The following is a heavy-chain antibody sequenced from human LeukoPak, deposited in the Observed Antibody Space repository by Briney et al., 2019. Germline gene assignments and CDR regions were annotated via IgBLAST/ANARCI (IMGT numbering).Heavy chain of an antibody. V-gene: IGHV4-59*01. CDR1: GGSISSYY. D-gene: IGHD6-13*01. CDR2: IYYSGST. Sequence: SETLSLTCTVSGGSISSYYWSWIRQPPGKGLEWIGYIYYSGSTNYNPSLKSRVTMSADTSKNQFSLKLSSVTAADTAVYYCAREGAAAGHAFDIWGQGTMVTVSS. J-gene: IGHJ3*02. CDR3: AREGAAAGHAFDI.